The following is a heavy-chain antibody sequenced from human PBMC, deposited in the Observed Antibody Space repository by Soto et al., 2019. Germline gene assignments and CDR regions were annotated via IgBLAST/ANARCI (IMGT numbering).Heavy chain of an antibody. J-gene: IGHJ4*02. V-gene: IGHV1-18*01. CDR1: GYTFTSYG. D-gene: IGHD3-16*02. CDR3: ARSAVSPFGGLIGPFDY. CDR2: ISAYNGNT. Sequence: GASVKVSCKASGYTFTSYGISWVRQAPGQGLEWMGWISAYNGNTNYAQKLQGRVTMTTDTSASTAYMELTSLRSEDTAVYYCARSAVSPFGGLIGPFDYWGQGTLVTVSS.